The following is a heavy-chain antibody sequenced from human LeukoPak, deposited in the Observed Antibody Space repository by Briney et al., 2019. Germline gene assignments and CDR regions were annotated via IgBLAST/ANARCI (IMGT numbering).Heavy chain of an antibody. CDR1: GFTFSSSG. D-gene: IGHD2-2*01. J-gene: IGHJ6*02. V-gene: IGHV3-33*01. CDR2: IGYDGSNK. Sequence: GGSLRLSCAASGFTFSSSGIHWVRQAPGKGLKWVAVIGYDGSNKYYADSVQGRFTISRGNSKNTLFLQMNSLRAEDTAVYYCARGVGSTTYYAMDVWGQGTTVTVSS. CDR3: ARGVGSTTYYAMDV.